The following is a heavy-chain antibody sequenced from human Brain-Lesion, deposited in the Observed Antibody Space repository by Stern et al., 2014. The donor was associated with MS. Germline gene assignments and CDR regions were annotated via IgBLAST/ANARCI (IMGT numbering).Heavy chain of an antibody. Sequence: QVQLVESGPGLVKPSQTLSLTCTVSGGSISSGSDSWSWIRQPVGKGLEWIGRIHPSGSAFSTPSLKRRVTISTDTSMNQFSLELNSATAADTAIYYCASGYRIFDYWGQGILVTVSS. J-gene: IGHJ4*02. CDR2: IHPSGSA. CDR1: GGSISSGSDS. CDR3: ASGYRIFDY. D-gene: IGHD5-18*01. V-gene: IGHV4-61*02.